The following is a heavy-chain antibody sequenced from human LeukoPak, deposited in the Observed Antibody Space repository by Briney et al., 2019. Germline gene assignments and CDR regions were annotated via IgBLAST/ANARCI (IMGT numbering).Heavy chain of an antibody. V-gene: IGHV3-23*01. CDR3: AKGYDYGDYVADY. CDR1: GFTFSNAW. J-gene: IGHJ4*02. CDR2: ISGSGGST. Sequence: PGGSLRLSCAASGFTFSNAWMSWVRQAPGKGLEWVSAISGSGGSTYYADSVKGRFTISRDNSKNTLYLQMNSLRAEDTAVYYCAKGYDYGDYVADYWGQGTLVTVSS. D-gene: IGHD4-17*01.